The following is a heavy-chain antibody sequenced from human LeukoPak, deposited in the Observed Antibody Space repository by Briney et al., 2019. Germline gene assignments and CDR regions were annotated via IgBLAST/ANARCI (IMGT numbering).Heavy chain of an antibody. J-gene: IGHJ4*02. CDR3: ARLADTTLANYFLDY. V-gene: IGHV4-38-2*02. CDR2: IYSSGGT. D-gene: IGHD5-24*01. Sequence: SETLSLTCTVSGYSISSGYYWGWIRQPPGKGLEWIGYIYSSGGTNYNPSLKSRVTISEDTSKNQFSLKLTSVTAADTAVYYCARLADTTLANYFLDYWGQGTLVTVSS. CDR1: GYSISSGYY.